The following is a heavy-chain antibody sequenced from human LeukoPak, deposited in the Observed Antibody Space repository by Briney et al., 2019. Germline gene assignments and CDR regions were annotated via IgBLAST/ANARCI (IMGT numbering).Heavy chain of an antibody. Sequence: PGGSLRLSCPASGFTFSSYSMNWVRQAPGKGLEWVSSISSSSSYIYYADSVKGRFTISRDNAKNSLYLQMNSLRAEDTAVYYCAREYSSSWYFDYWGQGTLVTVSS. V-gene: IGHV3-21*01. CDR2: ISSSSSYI. D-gene: IGHD6-13*01. J-gene: IGHJ4*02. CDR1: GFTFSSYS. CDR3: AREYSSSWYFDY.